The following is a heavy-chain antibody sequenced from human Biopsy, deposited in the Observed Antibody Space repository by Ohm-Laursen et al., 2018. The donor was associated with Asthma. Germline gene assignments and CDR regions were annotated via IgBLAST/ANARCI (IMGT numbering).Heavy chain of an antibody. J-gene: IGHJ6*02. CDR2: LFPVLGPP. V-gene: IGHV1-69*13. D-gene: IGHD5-12*01. CDR3: ARGYSGSDRIVYYYSGLEV. Sequence: ASVKVSCKASGDSFSNYAISWGRQAPGQGLEWMGGLFPVLGPPDHAQMFEGRVTITADESTSTAYMELSSLSSEDTAVYYCARGYSGSDRIVYYYSGLEVWGQGTTVTVSS. CDR1: GDSFSNYA.